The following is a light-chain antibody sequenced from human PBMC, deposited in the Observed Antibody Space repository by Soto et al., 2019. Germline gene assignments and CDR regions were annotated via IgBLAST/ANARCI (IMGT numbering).Light chain of an antibody. J-gene: IGKJ1*01. Sequence: EIVLTQSPGTLSLSPGERASLSCRASQSVRSSYLPWYQQKPGQPPRLLIYGASSRATGIPDRFSGSGSGTEFTITVSRLEPEVFAVYFCQQYGDSPVTDRSTFGPGTKVEIK. CDR3: QQYGDSPVTDRST. V-gene: IGKV3-20*01. CDR1: QSVRSSY. CDR2: GAS.